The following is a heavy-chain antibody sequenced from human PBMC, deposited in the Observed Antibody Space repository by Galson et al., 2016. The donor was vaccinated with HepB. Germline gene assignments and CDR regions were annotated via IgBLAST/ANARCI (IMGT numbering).Heavy chain of an antibody. CDR3: ARGPYRRSSFYYGMDV. CDR1: GFTFRTYD. D-gene: IGHD3-10*01. Sequence: SLRLSCAASGFTFRTYDMHWVRQTKTKGLEWVSAIGTAGDTYYPDSVKGRFTISRENAKNSLYLQMNSLRAGDTAVYYCARGPYRRSSFYYGMDVWGQGTTVTGS. V-gene: IGHV3-13*01. CDR2: IGTAGDT. J-gene: IGHJ6*02.